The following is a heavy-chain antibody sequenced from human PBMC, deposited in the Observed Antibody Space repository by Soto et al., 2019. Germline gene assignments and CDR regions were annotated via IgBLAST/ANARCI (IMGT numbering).Heavy chain of an antibody. D-gene: IGHD6-13*01. CDR1: GGTFSSYT. J-gene: IGHJ6*02. V-gene: IGHV1-69*02. Sequence: QVQLVQSGAEVKKPGSTVKVSCKASGGTFSSYTISWVRQAPGQGLEWMGRIIPILGIANYAQKFQGRVTITADKSTSTAYLELSSLRSEDTAVYYCARAPEAAAGYYYYGMDVWGQGTTVTVSS. CDR2: IIPILGIA. CDR3: ARAPEAAAGYYYYGMDV.